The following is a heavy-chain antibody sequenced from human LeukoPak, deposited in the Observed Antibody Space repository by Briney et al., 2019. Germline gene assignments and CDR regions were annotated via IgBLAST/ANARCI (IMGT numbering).Heavy chain of an antibody. Sequence: ASVKVSCKASGYTFTSYDINWVRQATGQGLEWMGWMNPNSGNTGYAQKFQGRVTITRNTSISTAYMELSRLRSDDTAVYYCARVFAYYDSSLDYWGQGTLVTVSS. CDR3: ARVFAYYDSSLDY. V-gene: IGHV1-8*03. CDR1: GYTFTSYD. CDR2: MNPNSGNT. D-gene: IGHD3-22*01. J-gene: IGHJ4*02.